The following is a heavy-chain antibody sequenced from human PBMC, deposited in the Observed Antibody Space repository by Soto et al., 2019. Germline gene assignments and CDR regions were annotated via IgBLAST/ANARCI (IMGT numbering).Heavy chain of an antibody. Sequence: SGPTLVNPTQTLTLTCTFSAFSLSTNGVGVGWIRQPPGKPLEWLAVIYWNEDKRYSRSLKSRLSITKDTSKNQVVLTMTTMDPVDTATYYCVHTVMVHTITGGHYFDYWGQGILVTFSS. V-gene: IGHV2-5*01. CDR3: VHTVMVHTITGGHYFDY. CDR1: AFSLSTNGVG. D-gene: IGHD2-8*01. CDR2: IYWNEDK. J-gene: IGHJ4*02.